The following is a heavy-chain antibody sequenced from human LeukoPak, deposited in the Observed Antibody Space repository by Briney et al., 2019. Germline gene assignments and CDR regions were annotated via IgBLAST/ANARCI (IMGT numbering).Heavy chain of an antibody. CDR1: GFTLSSYG. V-gene: IGHV3-30*18. J-gene: IGHJ6*02. Sequence: GRSLRLSCAASGFTLSSYGMHWVRQAPGKGLEWVAVISYDGSNKYYADSVKGRFTISRDNSKNTLYLQMNSLRAEDTAVYYCAKDFPEYQLLAGDGMDVWGQGTTVTVSS. CDR2: ISYDGSNK. CDR3: AKDFPEYQLLAGDGMDV. D-gene: IGHD2-2*01.